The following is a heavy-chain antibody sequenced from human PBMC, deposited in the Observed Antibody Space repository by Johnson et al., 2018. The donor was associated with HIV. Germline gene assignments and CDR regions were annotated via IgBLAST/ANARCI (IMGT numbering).Heavy chain of an antibody. J-gene: IGHJ3*02. CDR2: ISWNSGSI. D-gene: IGHD3-22*01. CDR1: GFTFDDYA. CDR3: ARSVGYYDSSGYYYVDAFDN. Sequence: VQLVESGGGLGQPGRSLRLSCAASGFTFDDYAMHWVRQAPGKGLEWVSGISWNSGSIGYADSVKGRFTISRDNAKNSLYLQMNSLRAEDTALYYCARSVGYYDSSGYYYVDAFDNWGQGTMVTVSS. V-gene: IGHV3-9*01.